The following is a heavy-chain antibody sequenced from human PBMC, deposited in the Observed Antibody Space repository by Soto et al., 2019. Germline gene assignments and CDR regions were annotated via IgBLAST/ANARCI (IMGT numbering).Heavy chain of an antibody. CDR1: GFDFRSYE. Sequence: PGGSLRLSCVASGFDFRSYEMNWVRQAPGKGLEWVSNIRANDESRYYADSVKGRVSVSRDDAKNSLFLEMNSLRVDDTAVYYCARETLRDAIDIWGQGTMVTVSS. J-gene: IGHJ3*02. CDR3: ARETLRDAIDI. V-gene: IGHV3-48*03. CDR2: IRANDESR.